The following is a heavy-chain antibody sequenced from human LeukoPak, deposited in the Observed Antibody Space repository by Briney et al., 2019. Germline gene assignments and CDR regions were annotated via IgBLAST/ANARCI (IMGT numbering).Heavy chain of an antibody. CDR2: ISGSGGST. V-gene: IGHV3-23*01. Sequence: GGSLRLSCAASGFTFSSYAMSWVRQAPGKGLEWVSAISGSGGSTYYADSVKGRYTISRDNSKNTLYLQMNSLRAEDTAVYHCAREWVLRFLEWSHYYYGMDVWGQGTTVTVSS. J-gene: IGHJ6*02. CDR3: AREWVLRFLEWSHYYYGMDV. CDR1: GFTFSSYA. D-gene: IGHD3-3*01.